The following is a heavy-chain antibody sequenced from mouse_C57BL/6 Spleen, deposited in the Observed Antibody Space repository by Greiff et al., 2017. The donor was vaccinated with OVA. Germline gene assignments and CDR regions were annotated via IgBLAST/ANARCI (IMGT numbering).Heavy chain of an antibody. V-gene: IGHV5-17*01. D-gene: IGHD2-2*01. J-gene: IGHJ2*01. CDR1: GFTFSDYG. CDR3: ARNGYYVDY. CDR2: ISSGSSTI. Sequence: EVMLVESGGGLVKPGGSLKLSCAASGFTFSDYGMHLVRQAPEKGLEWVAYISSGSSTIYYADTVKGRFTISRDNAKNTLFLQMTSLRSEDTAMYYCARNGYYVDYWGQGTTLTVSS.